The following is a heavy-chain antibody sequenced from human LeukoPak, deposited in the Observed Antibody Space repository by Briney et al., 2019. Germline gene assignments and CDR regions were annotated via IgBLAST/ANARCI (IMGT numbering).Heavy chain of an antibody. CDR3: ARAGDSSGYYPYYYYGMDV. J-gene: IGHJ6*02. D-gene: IGHD3-22*01. CDR1: GYTFTSYD. V-gene: IGHV1-8*01. CDR2: MNPNSGNT. Sequence: ASVKVSCKASGYTFTSYDINWVRQATGQGLEWMGWMNPNSGNTGYAQKFQGRVTMTRNTSISTAYMELRSLRSEDTAVYYCARAGDSSGYYPYYYYGMDVWGQGTTVTVSS.